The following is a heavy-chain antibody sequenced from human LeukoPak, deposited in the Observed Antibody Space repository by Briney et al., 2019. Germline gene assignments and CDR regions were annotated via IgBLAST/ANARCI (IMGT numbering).Heavy chain of an antibody. J-gene: IGHJ4*02. CDR1: GYTFTSYD. Sequence: ASVKVSCKASGYTFTSYDINWVRQATGQGLEWMGWINPNSGGTNYAQNFQGRVTMTRDTSISTAYMELSSLRSDDTAVYFCARDLTYYYDSGGYDDYWGQGTLVTVSS. CDR3: ARDLTYYYDSGGYDDY. D-gene: IGHD3-22*01. CDR2: INPNSGGT. V-gene: IGHV1-2*02.